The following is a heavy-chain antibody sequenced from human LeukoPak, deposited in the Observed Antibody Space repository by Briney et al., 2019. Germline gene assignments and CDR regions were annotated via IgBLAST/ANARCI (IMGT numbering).Heavy chain of an antibody. CDR2: IYPGDSDT. CDR3: ARAWSSLGDRLDY. CDR1: GYSFTSYW. J-gene: IGHJ4*02. V-gene: IGHV5-51*01. D-gene: IGHD3-16*01. Sequence: GESLKISCKGSGYSFTSYWIGWVRQMPGKGLEWMGIIYPGDSDTRYSPSFQGQVTISADKSISTAYLQWSSLKASDTAKYYCARAWSSLGDRLDYWGQGTLVTVSS.